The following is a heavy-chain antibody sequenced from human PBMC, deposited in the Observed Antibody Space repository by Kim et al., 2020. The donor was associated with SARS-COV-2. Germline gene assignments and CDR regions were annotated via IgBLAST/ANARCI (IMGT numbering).Heavy chain of an antibody. Sequence: GYAESGKGRFTIARDKAKNSLYMQKNSRRSEDTALYYCGKGHSMDQGVIVDWGQGTLVTVSS. D-gene: IGHD3-10*01. J-gene: IGHJ4*02. CDR3: GKGHSMDQGVIVD. V-gene: IGHV3-9*01.